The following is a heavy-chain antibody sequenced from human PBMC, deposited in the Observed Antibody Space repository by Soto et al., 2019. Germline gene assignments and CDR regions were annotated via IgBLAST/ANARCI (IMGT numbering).Heavy chain of an antibody. D-gene: IGHD3-22*01. CDR3: ARGYYYDSSGYYDY. J-gene: IGHJ4*02. V-gene: IGHV1-18*01. CDR2: ISAYNGNT. CDR1: GYTFTSYG. Sequence: VSVKVSCKASGYTFTSYGISWVRQAPGQGLEWMGWISAYNGNTNYAQKLQGRVTMTTDTSTSTAYMELRSLRSDDTAVYYCARGYYYDSSGYYDYWGQGTLVTVSS.